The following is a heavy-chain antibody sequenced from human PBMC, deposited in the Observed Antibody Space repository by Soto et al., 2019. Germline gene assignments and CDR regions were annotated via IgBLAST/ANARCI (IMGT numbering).Heavy chain of an antibody. CDR3: ARDRDADYFDY. CDR1: GFTFSNST. J-gene: IGHJ4*02. CDR2: ISSSSGYT. D-gene: IGHD2-8*01. V-gene: IGHV3-21*01. Sequence: GGSLRLSCAASGFTFSNSTMNWVRQAPGKGLEWVACISSSSGYTYYADSVKGRFTISRDNAKNSLYLQMNSLRAEDKAVYYCARDRDADYFDYWGQGTLVTVSS.